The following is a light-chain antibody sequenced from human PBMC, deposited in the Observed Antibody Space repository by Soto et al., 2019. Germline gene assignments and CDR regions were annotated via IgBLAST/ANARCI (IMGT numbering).Light chain of an antibody. J-gene: IGKJ1*01. V-gene: IGKV1-5*03. CDR2: RAS. CDR1: PSINNW. CDR3: QQYSSDSS. Sequence: DIRMTQSPSTLSASVGDRVTITCRASPSINNWLAWYQQKPGQAPKLLIYRASSLENGVPSRFSGRGSGTEFIFTITSLQPDDFATYYCQQYSSDSSFGQGTKVEIK.